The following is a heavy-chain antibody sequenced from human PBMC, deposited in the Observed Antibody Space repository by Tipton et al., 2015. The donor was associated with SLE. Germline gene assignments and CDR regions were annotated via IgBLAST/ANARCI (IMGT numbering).Heavy chain of an antibody. J-gene: IGHJ4*02. V-gene: IGHV3-30*02. Sequence: SLRLSCAASGFTFSSYGMHWVRQAPGKGLEWVAFIRYDGSNKYYADSVKGRFTISRDSSKNTLYLQMDSLRTEDTAVYYCAKERYSSSWDIDYWGQETLVTVSS. D-gene: IGHD2-2*01. CDR3: AKERYSSSWDIDY. CDR2: IRYDGSNK. CDR1: GFTFSSYG.